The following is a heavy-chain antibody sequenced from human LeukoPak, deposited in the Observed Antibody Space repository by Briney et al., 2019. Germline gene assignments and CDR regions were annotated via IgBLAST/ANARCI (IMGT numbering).Heavy chain of an antibody. CDR1: GYNFSAYG. CDR2: VTSDNRDT. V-gene: IGHV1-18*01. D-gene: IGHD1-1*01. Sequence: EASVKVSCRASGYNFSAYGMTWVRQAPGQGLEWMGWVTSDNRDTKYAPKFQGRVTMTTDMSSTTAYMELRSLRSDDTAVYYCARGSHEYWNDYWGQGTLVTVPS. J-gene: IGHJ4*02. CDR3: ARGSHEYWNDY.